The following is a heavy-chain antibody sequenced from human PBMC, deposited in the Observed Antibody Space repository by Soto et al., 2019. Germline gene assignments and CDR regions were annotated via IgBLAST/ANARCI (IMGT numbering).Heavy chain of an antibody. CDR3: VRDDKWAFYI. V-gene: IGHV3-48*02. Sequence: EAHLVESGGGLVQPGRSRRLSCAASGFTFSSYAFNWVRQAPGKGLEWISYISVGGGSIFYADPVKGRFTISRDDAQNSLYLKMNTLRDEDTAIYFCVRDDKWAFYIWGQGTTVIVSS. D-gene: IGHD1-26*01. CDR1: GFTFSSYA. J-gene: IGHJ3*02. CDR2: ISVGGGSI.